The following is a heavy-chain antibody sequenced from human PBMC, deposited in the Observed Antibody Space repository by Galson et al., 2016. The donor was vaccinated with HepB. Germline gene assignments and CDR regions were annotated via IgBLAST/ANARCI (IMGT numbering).Heavy chain of an antibody. CDR2: IRTTPYDGTT. CDR3: ARTKDCGGDCNYPYYYRFDV. V-gene: IGHV3-49*03. D-gene: IGHD2-21*02. Sequence: SLRLSCATSGXTFSXXXIIXXXQAXVKGLEWVGFIRTTPYDGTTEYAASVKGRFTISRDDSKSLAYLHMNSLKTEDTAVYYCARTKDCGGDCNYPYYYRFDVWGQGTTVTVS. CDR1: GXTFSXXX. J-gene: IGHJ6*02.